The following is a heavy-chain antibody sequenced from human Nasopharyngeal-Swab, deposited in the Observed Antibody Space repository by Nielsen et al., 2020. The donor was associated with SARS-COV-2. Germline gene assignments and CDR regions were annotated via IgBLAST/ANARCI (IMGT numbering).Heavy chain of an antibody. Sequence: GESMKISCAASGFTFSSYTMSWVRPAPGKGLEWVSAISCSGGSTYYADSVKGRFTISRDNSKNTLYLQMNSLRAEDTAVYYCAKWAGEGYYDSSGYPFDYWGQGTLVTVSS. CDR2: ISCSGGST. D-gene: IGHD3-22*01. V-gene: IGHV3-23*01. CDR3: AKWAGEGYYDSSGYPFDY. J-gene: IGHJ4*02. CDR1: GFTFSSYT.